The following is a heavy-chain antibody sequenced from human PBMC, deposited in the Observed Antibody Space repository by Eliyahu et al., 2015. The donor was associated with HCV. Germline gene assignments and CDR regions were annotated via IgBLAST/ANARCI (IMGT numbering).Heavy chain of an antibody. CDR1: GFPFSNXXA. D-gene: IGHD6-13*01. J-gene: IGHJ5*02. Sequence: QVQLVESGGGVVQPGRSLXLSXAASGFPFSNXXAXHXXRQAPGKGLGWVAVISYDGNKKYHADSVKGRFTVSRDNAKNTLFLQMNSLRPEDTAVYYCAREHIAETGTGWFDPWGQGTLVTVSS. CDR3: AREHIAETGTGWFDP. V-gene: IGHV3-30-3*01. CDR2: ISYDGNKK.